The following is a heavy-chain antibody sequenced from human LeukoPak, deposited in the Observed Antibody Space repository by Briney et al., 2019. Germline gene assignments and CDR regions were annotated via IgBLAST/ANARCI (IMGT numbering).Heavy chain of an antibody. D-gene: IGHD6-6*01. CDR3: ARGVARSSSVFNY. CDR1: GGSFSGYY. CDR2: INHSGST. J-gene: IGHJ4*02. Sequence: PSETLSLTCAVHGGSFSGYYWSWIRQPPGKGLEWIGEINHSGSTNYNPSLKSRVTISVDTSKNQFSLKLSSVTAADTAVYYCARGVARSSSVFNYWGQGTLVTVSS. V-gene: IGHV4-34*01.